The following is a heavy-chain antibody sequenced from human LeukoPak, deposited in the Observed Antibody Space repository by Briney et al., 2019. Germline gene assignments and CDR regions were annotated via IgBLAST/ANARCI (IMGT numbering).Heavy chain of an antibody. CDR3: ARAYGSGSSYHPDY. Sequence: GASVKVSCKASGYTFTAYYMHWVRQAPGQGLEWMGWINPNSGGTNSSQKFQDRVTLTRDTSISTAYMELGNLRSDDTAIYYCARAYGSGSSYHPDYWGQGTLVTGSS. CDR1: GYTFTAYY. CDR2: INPNSGGT. J-gene: IGHJ4*02. V-gene: IGHV1-2*02. D-gene: IGHD3-10*01.